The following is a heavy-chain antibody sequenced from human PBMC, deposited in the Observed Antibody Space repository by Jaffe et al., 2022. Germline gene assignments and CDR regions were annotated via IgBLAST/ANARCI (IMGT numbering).Heavy chain of an antibody. CDR1: GYSISSGYY. V-gene: IGHV4-38-2*01. Sequence: QVQLQESGPGLVKPSETLSLTCAVSGYSISSGYYWGWIRQPPGKGLEWIGSIYHSGSTYYNPSLKSRVTISVDTSKNQFSLKLSSVTAADTAVYYCARHLERDSSGWFRAFDIWGQGTMVTVSS. CDR2: IYHSGST. CDR3: ARHLERDSSGWFRAFDI. D-gene: IGHD6-19*01. J-gene: IGHJ3*02.